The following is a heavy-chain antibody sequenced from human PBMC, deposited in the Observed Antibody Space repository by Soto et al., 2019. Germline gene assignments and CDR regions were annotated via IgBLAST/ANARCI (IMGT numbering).Heavy chain of an antibody. D-gene: IGHD3-3*01. CDR1: GYTFTSYD. CDR2: MNPNSGNT. CDR3: ARVGLFYYFWICYCVAVGTNYYYYMDA. V-gene: IGHV1-8*01. J-gene: IGHJ6*03. Sequence: ASVKVSCKASGYTFTSYDINWVRQATGQGLEWMGWMNPNSGNTGYAQKNQGRVTMTRNTSISTAYMEMSSLRSEDTAVYYCARVGLFYYFWICYCVAVGTNYYYYMDAWGKGTTVTVSS.